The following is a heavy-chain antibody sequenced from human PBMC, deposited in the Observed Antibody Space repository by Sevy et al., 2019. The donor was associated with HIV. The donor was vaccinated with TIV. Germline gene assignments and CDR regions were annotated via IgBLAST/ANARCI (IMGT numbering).Heavy chain of an antibody. Sequence: GGSLRLSCAASGFTFSRYAMNWLRQAPGKGLEWVSTISGSGGSTYYADSVKGRFTISRDNSKNTLDLQMNSLRAEDTAVDYCAKARADIVLMVYGFAFDIWGQGTMVTVSS. J-gene: IGHJ3*02. V-gene: IGHV3-23*01. CDR2: ISGSGGST. CDR1: GFTFSRYA. CDR3: AKARADIVLMVYGFAFDI. D-gene: IGHD2-8*01.